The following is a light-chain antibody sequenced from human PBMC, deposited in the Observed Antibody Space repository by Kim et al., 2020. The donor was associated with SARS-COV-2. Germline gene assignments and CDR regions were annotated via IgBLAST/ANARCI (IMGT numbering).Light chain of an antibody. CDR1: SLRSYY. J-gene: IGLJ3*02. CDR2: GKN. Sequence: SSELTQDPAVSVALGQTVRITCQGDSLRSYYASWYQQKPGQAPVRVIYGKNNRPSGIPDRFSGSSSGNTAPLTITGAQAEDEADYYCNSWDSSGNWVFGGGTQLTVL. CDR3: NSWDSSGNWV. V-gene: IGLV3-19*02.